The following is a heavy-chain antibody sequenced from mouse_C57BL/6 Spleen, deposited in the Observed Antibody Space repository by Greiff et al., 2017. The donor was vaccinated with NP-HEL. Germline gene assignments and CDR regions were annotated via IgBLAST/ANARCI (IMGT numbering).Heavy chain of an antibody. Sequence: QVQLQQSGPELVKPGASVKISCKASGYAFSSSWMNWVKQRPGKGLEWIGRIYPGDGDTNYNGKFKGKATLTADKSSSTAYMQLSSLTYEDSAVYYCARGDGSSYQYYAMDYWGQGTSVTVSS. CDR3: ARGDGSSYQYYAMDY. CDR2: IYPGDGDT. D-gene: IGHD1-1*01. J-gene: IGHJ4*01. V-gene: IGHV1-82*01. CDR1: GYAFSSSW.